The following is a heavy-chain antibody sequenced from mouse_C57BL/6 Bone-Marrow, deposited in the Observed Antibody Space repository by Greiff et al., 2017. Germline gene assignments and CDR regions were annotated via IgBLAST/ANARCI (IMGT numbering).Heavy chain of an antibody. CDR1: GYPFTSYW. CDR3: ARSSGYYFDY. CDR2: IDPSDSYT. V-gene: IGHV1-69*01. J-gene: IGHJ2*01. Sequence: VQLQQSGAELVMPGASVKLSCKASGYPFTSYWMHWVKQRPGQGLEWIGEIDPSDSYTNYNQKFKGKSTVTVDKSSSTAYMQLSSLTSEDSAVYYCARSSGYYFDYWGQGTTLTVSS.